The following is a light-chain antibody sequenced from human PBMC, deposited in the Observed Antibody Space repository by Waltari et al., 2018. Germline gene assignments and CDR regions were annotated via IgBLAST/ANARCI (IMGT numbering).Light chain of an antibody. V-gene: IGLV2-14*01. CDR1: SSDVGGYKY. CDR3: CSYTSSNSYV. J-gene: IGLJ1*01. CDR2: DVS. Sequence: QSALTQPASVSGSPGQSITISCAGTSSDVGGYKYVAWYQQHPGKAPKLMIYDVSKRPAGFSNRVAGSKSGNTASLTISGLQAGDEAEYYCCSYTSSNSYVFGTGTKFTVL.